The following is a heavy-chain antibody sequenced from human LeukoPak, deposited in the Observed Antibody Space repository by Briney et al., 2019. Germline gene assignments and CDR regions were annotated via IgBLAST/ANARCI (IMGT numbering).Heavy chain of an antibody. J-gene: IGHJ6*03. CDR3: ARGSLGPHYYYMDV. D-gene: IGHD7-27*01. V-gene: IGHV1-69*05. CDR1: GYTFTGYY. Sequence: SVKVSCKASGYTFTGYYMHWVRQAPGQGLEWMGGIIPIFGTANYAQKFQGRVTITTDESTSTAYMELSSLRSEDTAVYYCARGSLGPHYYYMDVWGKGTTVTVSS. CDR2: IIPIFGTA.